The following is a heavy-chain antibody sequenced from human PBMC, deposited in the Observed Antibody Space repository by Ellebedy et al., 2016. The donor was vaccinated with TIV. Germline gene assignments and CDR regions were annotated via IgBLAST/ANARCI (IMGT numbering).Heavy chain of an antibody. J-gene: IGHJ4*02. CDR1: GFIFSSYG. Sequence: GESLKISCAGPGFIFSSYGIHWVRQAPGEGLEWVASISFDGSKKFFADSVKGRFTISGDNAKNSLYLQMNSLRAEDTAVYYCARRVAGKASFDYWGQGTLVTVSS. D-gene: IGHD6-19*01. CDR3: ARRVAGKASFDY. CDR2: ISFDGSKK. V-gene: IGHV3-30*03.